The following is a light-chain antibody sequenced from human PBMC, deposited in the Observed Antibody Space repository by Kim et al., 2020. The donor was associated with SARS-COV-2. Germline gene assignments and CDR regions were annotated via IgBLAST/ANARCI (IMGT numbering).Light chain of an antibody. CDR2: YDS. CDR3: QVWDSSSDHPV. J-gene: IGLJ3*02. CDR1: NIGSKS. V-gene: IGLV3-21*04. Sequence: PGKTARIACGGNNIGSKSGHWYQQKPGQAPVLVIYYDSDRPSGIPERFSGSNSGNTATLTISRVEAGDEADYYCQVWDSSSDHPVFGGGTKLTVL.